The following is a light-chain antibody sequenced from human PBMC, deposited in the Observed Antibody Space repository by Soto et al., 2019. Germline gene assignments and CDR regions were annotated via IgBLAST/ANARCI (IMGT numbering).Light chain of an antibody. Sequence: EIVLTQSPDTLSLSPGERATLSCRASQSVSSSYLAWYQQKPGQAPRLLIYGASSRATGIPDRFSGSGSGTDFTLTISRLEPEDFAVYYCQQYVKSPLTFGQGTRLEIK. V-gene: IGKV3-20*01. CDR3: QQYVKSPLT. J-gene: IGKJ5*01. CDR1: QSVSSSY. CDR2: GAS.